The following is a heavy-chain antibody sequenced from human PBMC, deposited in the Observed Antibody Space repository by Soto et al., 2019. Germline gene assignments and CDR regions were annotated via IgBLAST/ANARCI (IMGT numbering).Heavy chain of an antibody. Sequence: GGALRLSRAASGFTFSSYAMSWGRQAPGKGLGGGSAISGSGGSTYYADSVKGRFTISRDNSKNTLYLQMNSLRAEDTAVYYCAKGDWNYGRYFDYWGQGTRVTVAS. J-gene: IGHJ4*02. CDR1: GFTFSSYA. CDR3: AKGDWNYGRYFDY. V-gene: IGHV3-23*01. CDR2: ISGSGGST. D-gene: IGHD3-10*02.